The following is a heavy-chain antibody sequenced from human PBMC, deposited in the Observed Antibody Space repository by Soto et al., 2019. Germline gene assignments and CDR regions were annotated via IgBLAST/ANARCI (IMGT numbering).Heavy chain of an antibody. V-gene: IGHV3-23*01. CDR3: AKSGSVITMVRGVMGAFXI. Sequence: PGGSLRLSCAASGFTFSSYAMSWVRQAPGKGLEWVSAISGSGGSTYYADSVKGRFTISRDNSKNTLYLQMNSLRAEDTAVYYCAKSGSVITMVRGVMGAFXIWGQVKMLTVSS. D-gene: IGHD3-10*01. CDR2: ISGSGGST. J-gene: IGHJ3*02. CDR1: GFTFSSYA.